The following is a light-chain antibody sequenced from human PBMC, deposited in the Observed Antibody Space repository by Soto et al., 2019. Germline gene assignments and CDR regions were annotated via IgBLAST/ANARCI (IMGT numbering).Light chain of an antibody. Sequence: VLTQSPDTLSLSPGERATLSCRATHSISSSYLAWYQQKPGQAPRLLIYGASTRATGIPDRFSGSGSATDFTLTISRLEPEDFAVYYCQQYGSLPPYTFGQGTKLEIK. V-gene: IGKV3-20*01. CDR1: HSISSSY. CDR2: GAS. CDR3: QQYGSLPPYT. J-gene: IGKJ2*01.